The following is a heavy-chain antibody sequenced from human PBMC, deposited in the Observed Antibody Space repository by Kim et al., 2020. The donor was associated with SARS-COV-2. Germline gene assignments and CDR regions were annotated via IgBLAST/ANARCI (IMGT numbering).Heavy chain of an antibody. Sequence: AQKFQGRVTMTRDTSISTAYMELSRLRSDDTAVYYCARDQDSSSWSNPDYWGQGTLVTVSS. J-gene: IGHJ4*02. CDR3: ARDQDSSSWSNPDY. V-gene: IGHV1-2*02. D-gene: IGHD6-13*01.